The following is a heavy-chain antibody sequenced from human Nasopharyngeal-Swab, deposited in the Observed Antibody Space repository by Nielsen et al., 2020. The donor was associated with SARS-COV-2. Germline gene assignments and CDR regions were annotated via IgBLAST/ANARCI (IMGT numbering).Heavy chain of an antibody. CDR2: ISSSSSYI. Sequence: GGSLRLSCAASGFTFSSYSTSWVRQAPGKVLEWVSFISSSSSYIYYADSVKGRVTISRDNAKNSLYLQMNSLRAEDTAVYYCAKSECSSTSCYVDYYYYYMDVWGKGTTVTVSS. J-gene: IGHJ6*03. CDR1: GFTFSSYS. V-gene: IGHV3-21*01. D-gene: IGHD2-2*01. CDR3: AKSECSSTSCYVDYYYYYMDV.